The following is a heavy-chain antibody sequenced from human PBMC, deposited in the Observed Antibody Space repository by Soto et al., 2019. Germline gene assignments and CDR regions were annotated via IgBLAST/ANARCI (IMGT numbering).Heavy chain of an antibody. J-gene: IGHJ4*02. CDR3: ARDPDTSNEIDY. V-gene: IGHV3-11*01. D-gene: IGHD2-8*01. CDR2: IHSSGTTL. CDR1: GFTFSDYY. Sequence: RRLSGVASGFTFSDYYMSWVRQAQGKGLEWISYIHSSGTTLYYADSVKGRFTISRDNSKNSLYLQMNSLRAEDTAVYYCARDPDTSNEIDYGGQGTRVTVSS.